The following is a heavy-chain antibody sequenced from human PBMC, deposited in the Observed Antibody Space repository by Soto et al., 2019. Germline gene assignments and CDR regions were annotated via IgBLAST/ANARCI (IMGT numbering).Heavy chain of an antibody. Sequence: ASVKVSCKASGYTFTSYAMHWVRQAPGQRLEWMGWINAGNGNTKYSQKFQGRVTITRDTSASTAYMELSSLRSEDTAVYYCARGRIAVAGPLEASYYFDYWGQGTLVTVSS. CDR3: ARGRIAVAGPLEASYYFDY. CDR2: INAGNGNT. J-gene: IGHJ4*02. V-gene: IGHV1-3*01. D-gene: IGHD6-19*01. CDR1: GYTFTSYA.